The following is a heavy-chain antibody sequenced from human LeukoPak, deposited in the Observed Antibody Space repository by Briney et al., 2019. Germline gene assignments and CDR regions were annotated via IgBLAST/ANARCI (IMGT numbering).Heavy chain of an antibody. J-gene: IGHJ6*02. CDR1: GFTFSSYA. CDR3: AKDEYSSGWYQVLRSRNYGMDV. CDR2: ISGSGGST. D-gene: IGHD6-19*01. V-gene: IGHV3-23*01. Sequence: PGGSLRLSCAASGFTFSSYAMSWVRQAPGKGLEWVSAISGSGGSTYYADSVKGRFPISRDNSKNTLYLQMNSLRAEDTAVYYCAKDEYSSGWYQVLRSRNYGMDVWGQGTTVTVSS.